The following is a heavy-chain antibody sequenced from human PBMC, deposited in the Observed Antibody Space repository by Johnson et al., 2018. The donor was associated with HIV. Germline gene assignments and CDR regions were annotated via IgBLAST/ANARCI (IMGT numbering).Heavy chain of an antibody. V-gene: IGHV3-66*01. CDR1: GFTVSSNY. D-gene: IGHD2-15*01. Sequence: VQLVESGGGVVQPGRSMRLSCAASGFTVSSNYMSWVRQAPGKGLEWVSVIYSGGSTYYADSVTGRFTTSRDNTNNSLYLQMNSLKAEDTAVYYCARSKDCSVGTCPDGLDIWGQGTMVTVSS. J-gene: IGHJ3*02. CDR3: ARSKDCSVGTCPDGLDI. CDR2: IYSGGST.